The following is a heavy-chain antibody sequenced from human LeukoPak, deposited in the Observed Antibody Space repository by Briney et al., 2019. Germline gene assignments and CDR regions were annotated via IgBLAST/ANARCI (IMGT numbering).Heavy chain of an antibody. CDR2: IIPILGIA. D-gene: IGHD5-24*01. J-gene: IGHJ4*02. CDR1: GGTFSSYA. Sequence: ASVKVSCKASGGTFSSYAISWVRQAPGQGLEWMGRIIPILGIANYAQKFQGRVTITADKSTSTAYMELSSLRSEDTAVYYCARGRDGYNYDFGYWGQGTLATVSS. CDR3: ARGRDGYNYDFGY. V-gene: IGHV1-69*04.